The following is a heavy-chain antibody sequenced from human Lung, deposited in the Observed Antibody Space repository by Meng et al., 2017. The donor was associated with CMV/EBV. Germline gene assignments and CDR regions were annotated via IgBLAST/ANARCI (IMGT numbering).Heavy chain of an antibody. CDR1: ADSVSSTSAA. CDR2: TYYRSKWYD. CDR3: ARDYYDSGAYYYTEEYYHGLDV. V-gene: IGHV6-1*01. Sequence: LSLXCAISADSVSSTSAARNWIRQSPSRGLEWLGRTYYRSKWYDDYAMAVKSRITINPDTSKNQFSLQLNSVTPEDTAVYYCARDYYDSGAYYYTEEYYHGLDVWGQGTXVTVSS. D-gene: IGHD3-22*01. J-gene: IGHJ6*02.